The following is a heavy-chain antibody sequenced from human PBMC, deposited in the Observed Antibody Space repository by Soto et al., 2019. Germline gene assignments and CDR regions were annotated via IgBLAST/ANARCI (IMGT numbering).Heavy chain of an antibody. CDR2: ISFDETST. Sequence: EVQLVESGGGLVQPGGSLRLSCAASGFTFSSDWMHWVRQAPGKGLVWVARISFDETSTNYADSVKGRFIISRDNAENTVYLQMNSLRAADTAAYYCGRGPRRLYGQDYWGQGTLVTVSA. V-gene: IGHV3-74*01. J-gene: IGHJ4*02. D-gene: IGHD2-8*01. CDR1: GFTFSSDW. CDR3: GRGPRRLYGQDY.